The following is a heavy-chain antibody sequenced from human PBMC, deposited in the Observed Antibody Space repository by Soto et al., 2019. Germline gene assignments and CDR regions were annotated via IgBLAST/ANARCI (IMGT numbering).Heavy chain of an antibody. V-gene: IGHV4-30-4*01. Sequence: SETLSLTCTVSGGSISSGDYYWSWLRQPPGKGREWIGYIYYSGSTYYNPSLKSRVTISVDTSKNQFSLKLSSVTAADTAVYYCASYDSSGYYTPSGFGYWGQGTLVTSPQ. CDR1: GGSISSGDYY. CDR2: IYYSGST. D-gene: IGHD3-22*01. J-gene: IGHJ4*02. CDR3: ASYDSSGYYTPSGFGY.